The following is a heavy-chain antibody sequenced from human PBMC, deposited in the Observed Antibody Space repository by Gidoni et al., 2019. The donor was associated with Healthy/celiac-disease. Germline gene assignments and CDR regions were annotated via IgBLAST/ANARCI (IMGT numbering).Heavy chain of an antibody. J-gene: IGHJ4*02. Sequence: EVHLVQSVAEVKKPVESLQISCKGFGYSFTSYWIGWVRQMPGKGLEGMGIIYPGDSETRYSPSFQGQVTISADKSISTAYLQWSSLKASDTAMYYCARGDSVVGNGPFDYWGQGTLVTVSS. CDR3: ARGDSVVGNGPFDY. CDR2: IYPGDSET. V-gene: IGHV5-51*01. D-gene: IGHD6-19*01. CDR1: GYSFTSYW.